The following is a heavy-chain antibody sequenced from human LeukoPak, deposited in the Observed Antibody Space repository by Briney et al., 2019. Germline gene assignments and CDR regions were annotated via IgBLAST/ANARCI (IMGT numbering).Heavy chain of an antibody. D-gene: IGHD3-22*01. Sequence: PSETLSLTCAVYGGSFSGYYWSWIRQPPGKGLEWIGEINHSGSTNYNPSLKSRVTISVDTSKDQFSLKLSSVTAADTAVCYCAMELDSSGYDAFDIWGQGTMVTVSS. CDR3: AMELDSSGYDAFDI. V-gene: IGHV4-34*01. CDR2: INHSGST. CDR1: GGSFSGYY. J-gene: IGHJ3*02.